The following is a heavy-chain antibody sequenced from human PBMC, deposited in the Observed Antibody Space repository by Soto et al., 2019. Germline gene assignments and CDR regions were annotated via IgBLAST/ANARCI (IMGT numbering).Heavy chain of an antibody. D-gene: IGHD3-10*01. J-gene: IGHJ6*02. Sequence: PGGSLRLSCAASGFTFSSYEMNWVRQAPGKGLEWVSYISSSGSTVYYADSVKGRFTISRDNAKNSLYLQMNSLRAEDTAVYYCASAYYYGSGSVYYYGMDVWGQGTTVTVSS. CDR1: GFTFSSYE. V-gene: IGHV3-48*03. CDR3: ASAYYYGSGSVYYYGMDV. CDR2: ISSSGSTV.